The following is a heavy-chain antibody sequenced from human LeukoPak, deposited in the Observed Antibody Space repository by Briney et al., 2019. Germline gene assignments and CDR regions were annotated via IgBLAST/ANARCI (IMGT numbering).Heavy chain of an antibody. D-gene: IGHD6-6*01. J-gene: IGHJ6*03. CDR3: ARGSIAARPRVYYYYYMDV. V-gene: IGHV1-18*01. CDR2: ISAYNGNT. Sequence: ASVKVSRKASGYTFTGYGISWVRQAPGQGLEWMGWISAYNGNTNYAQKLQGRVTMTTDTSTSTAYTELRSLRSDDTAVYYCARGSIAARPRVYYYYYMDVWGKGTTVTVS. CDR1: GYTFTGYG.